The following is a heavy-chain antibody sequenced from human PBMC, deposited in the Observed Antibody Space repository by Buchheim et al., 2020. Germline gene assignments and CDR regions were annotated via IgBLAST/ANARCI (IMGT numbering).Heavy chain of an antibody. CDR1: GFTFSSYG. CDR3: ASRGQWLVRDYYYGMDV. D-gene: IGHD6-19*01. CDR2: ISYGGSDK. V-gene: IGHV3-30*03. Sequence: QVQLVESGGGVVQPGRSLRLSCAASGFTFSSYGMHWVRQAPGKGLEWVALISYGGSDKYYGDSVKGRYTISRDNSKNTLYLQMNSLRAEDTAVYYCASRGQWLVRDYYYGMDVWGQGTT. J-gene: IGHJ6*02.